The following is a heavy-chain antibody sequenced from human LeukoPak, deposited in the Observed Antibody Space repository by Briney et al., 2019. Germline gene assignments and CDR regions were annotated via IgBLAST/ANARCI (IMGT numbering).Heavy chain of an antibody. D-gene: IGHD6-13*01. J-gene: IGHJ4*02. Sequence: PGGSLRLSCAASGFTFSSYWMSWVRQAPGKGLEWVANIKEDGSEKYYVDSVKGRFTISRDNAKNSLYLQMNSLRAEDTAVYYCARIAAAEPFDYWGQGTLATVSS. V-gene: IGHV3-7*01. CDR1: GFTFSSYW. CDR3: ARIAAAEPFDY. CDR2: IKEDGSEK.